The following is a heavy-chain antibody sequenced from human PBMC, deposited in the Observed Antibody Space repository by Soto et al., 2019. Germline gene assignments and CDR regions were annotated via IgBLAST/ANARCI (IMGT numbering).Heavy chain of an antibody. CDR1: GFTFSSYT. CDR3: AKWDS. Sequence: EVQLLESGGGLVQPGGSLRLSCAASGFTFSSYTMSWVRQAPGKGLEWVSTISSSYSTYYAASVKGRFTISRDNSKNTLCLQMNSLRGEDRAIYYCAKWDSWGQGTLVTVSS. V-gene: IGHV3-23*01. CDR2: ISSSYST. J-gene: IGHJ4*02.